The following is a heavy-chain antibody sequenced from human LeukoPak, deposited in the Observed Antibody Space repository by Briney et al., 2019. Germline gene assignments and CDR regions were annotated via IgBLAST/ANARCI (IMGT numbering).Heavy chain of an antibody. D-gene: IGHD1-14*01. J-gene: IGHJ4*02. CDR3: VREVTIVAIREPSP. V-gene: IGHV3-48*03. CDR1: GFTLSSYD. Sequence: GGSLRLSCAASGFTLSSYDMHWVRQAPGEGLKWVAYFGITSTIYYAESVKGRFTISRDNAKNSLYLQMDSLRAEDTAIYYCVREVTIVAIREPSPRGQGTLVTVSS. CDR2: FGITSTI.